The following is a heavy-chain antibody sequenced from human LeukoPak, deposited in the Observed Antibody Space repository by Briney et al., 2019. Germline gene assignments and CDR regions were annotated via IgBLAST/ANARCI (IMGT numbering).Heavy chain of an antibody. D-gene: IGHD2-21*01. Sequence: SETLSLTCTVSGGSISSYYWSWIRQPAGKGLEWIGRIYTSGSTNYNPSLKSRVTMSVDTSKNQFYLKLSSVTAADTAVYYCARDRSIPADSHGFDPWGQGTLVTVSS. CDR1: GGSISSYY. CDR3: ARDRSIPADSHGFDP. V-gene: IGHV4-4*07. J-gene: IGHJ5*02. CDR2: IYTSGST.